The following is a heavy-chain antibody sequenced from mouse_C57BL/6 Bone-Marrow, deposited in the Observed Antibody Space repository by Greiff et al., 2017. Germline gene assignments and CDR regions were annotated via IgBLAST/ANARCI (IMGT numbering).Heavy chain of an antibody. CDR3: ARGGSSYPYYAMDY. Sequence: VQLQQSGAELVRPGASVTLSCKASGYTFTDYEMHWVKQTPVHGLEWIGAIDPETGGTAYNQKFKGKAILTADKSSSAAYMELRSLTSEDPAFEDCARGGSSYPYYAMDYWGQGTSVTVSS. D-gene: IGHD1-1*01. CDR1: GYTFTDYE. J-gene: IGHJ4*01. CDR2: IDPETGGT. V-gene: IGHV1-15*01.